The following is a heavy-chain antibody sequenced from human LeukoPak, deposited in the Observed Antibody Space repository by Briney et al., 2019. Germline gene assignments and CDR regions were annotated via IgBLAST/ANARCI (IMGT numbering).Heavy chain of an antibody. CDR1: GFTFSSYG. CDR3: AKDWNYGDYLYYFDY. Sequence: GGSLRLSCAASGFTFSSYGMHWVRQAPGKGLEWVVVISYDGSNKYYADSVKGRFTISRDNSKNTLYLQMNSLRAEDTAVYYCAKDWNYGDYLYYFDYWGQGTLVTVSS. CDR2: ISYDGSNK. J-gene: IGHJ4*02. D-gene: IGHD4-17*01. V-gene: IGHV3-30*18.